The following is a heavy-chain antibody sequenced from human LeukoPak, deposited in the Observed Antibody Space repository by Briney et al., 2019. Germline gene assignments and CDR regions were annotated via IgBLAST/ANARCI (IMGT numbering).Heavy chain of an antibody. V-gene: IGHV3-72*01. CDR1: RFTFSDHY. Sequence: AGGSLRLSCAASRFTFSDHYMDWVRQAPGKGLEWVGRIRNKANSYTTEYAASVKGRFTISRDDSKNSLYLQMNSLKCEDTAVYYCAREWDSGSYYLGYFDYWGQGTLVTVSS. J-gene: IGHJ4*02. D-gene: IGHD1-26*01. CDR2: IRNKANSYTT. CDR3: AREWDSGSYYLGYFDY.